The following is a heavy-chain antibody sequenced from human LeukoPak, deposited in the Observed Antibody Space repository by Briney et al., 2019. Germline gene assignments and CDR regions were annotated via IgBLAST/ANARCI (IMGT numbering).Heavy chain of an antibody. CDR3: ARHQYSGTVDY. V-gene: IGHV4-39*01. J-gene: IGHJ4*02. CDR2: IYYSGST. CDR1: GGSISSSSYY. D-gene: IGHD6-13*01. Sequence: SETLSLTCTVSGGSISSSSYYWGWIRQPPGKGLEWIGNIYYSGSTYYNPSLKSRATISVDTSKNQFSLKLSSVTAADTAVYYCARHQYSGTVDYWGQGTLVTVSS.